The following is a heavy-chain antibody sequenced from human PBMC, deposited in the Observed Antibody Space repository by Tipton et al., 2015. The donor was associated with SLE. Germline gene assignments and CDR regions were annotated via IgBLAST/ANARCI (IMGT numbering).Heavy chain of an antibody. CDR2: IYYSGST. Sequence: TLSLTCTVSGGSISSYYWSWIRQPPGKGLEWIGDIYYSGSTNYNPSLKSRVTISVDTSKNQFSLKLSSVTAADTAVYYCARGGGTPYYFDYWGQGTLVTVSS. J-gene: IGHJ4*02. D-gene: IGHD1-26*01. CDR3: ARGGGTPYYFDY. V-gene: IGHV4-59*01. CDR1: GGSISSYY.